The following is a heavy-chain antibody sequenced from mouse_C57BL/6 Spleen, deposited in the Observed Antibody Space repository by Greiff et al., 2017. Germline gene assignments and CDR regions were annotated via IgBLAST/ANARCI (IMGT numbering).Heavy chain of an antibody. V-gene: IGHV14-4*01. Sequence: EVQLQQSGAELVRPGASVKLSCTASGFNIKDDYMHWVKQRPEQGLEWIGWIDPENGDTEYASKFQGKATITADTSSNQAYLQLSSLTSEDTAVYYCTTRYSNYEDYAMDYWGQGTSVTVSS. CDR2: IDPENGDT. J-gene: IGHJ4*01. CDR1: GFNIKDDY. CDR3: TTRYSNYEDYAMDY. D-gene: IGHD2-5*01.